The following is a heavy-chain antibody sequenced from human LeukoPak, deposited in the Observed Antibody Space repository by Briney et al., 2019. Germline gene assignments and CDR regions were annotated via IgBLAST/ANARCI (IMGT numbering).Heavy chain of an antibody. CDR2: IYCSGST. D-gene: IGHD2-15*01. CDR3: ARVHFYCSGGSCYGYFDY. CDR1: GGSISSGDYY. V-gene: IGHV4-30-4*01. Sequence: KPSETLSLTCTVSGGSISSGDYYWSWIRQPPGKGLEWIGYIYCSGSTYYNPSLKSRVTISVDTSKNQFSLKLSSVTAADTAVYYCARVHFYCSGGSCYGYFDYWGQGTLVTVSS. J-gene: IGHJ4*02.